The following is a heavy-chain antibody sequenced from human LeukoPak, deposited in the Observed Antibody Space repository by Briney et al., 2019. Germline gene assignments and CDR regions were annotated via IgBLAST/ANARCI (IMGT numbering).Heavy chain of an antibody. CDR1: GFPFSNYS. D-gene: IGHD5-18*01. CDR2: ISSSGTI. J-gene: IGHJ4*02. V-gene: IGHV3-48*04. CDR3: ARAPRKGIQPH. Sequence: HPGGSLRLSCVASGFPFSNYSMNWVRRAPGMGLEWVSYISSSGTIYYADSVRGRFTISRDNAKNSLYLQMDSLRAEDTAVHYCARAPRKGIQPHWGRGTLVTVSS.